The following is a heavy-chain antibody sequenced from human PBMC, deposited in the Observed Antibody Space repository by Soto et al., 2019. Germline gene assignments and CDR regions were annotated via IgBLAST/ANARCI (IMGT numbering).Heavy chain of an antibody. J-gene: IGHJ4*02. CDR1: GFNFHTYT. Sequence: QLVEFGGGLVKPGGSLRLSCAASGFNFHTYTMTWVRQAPGKGLEWVSYISGTSETIFYADSVKGRFTISRDNAKNSLYLQLNSLRDEETAVYYCATGYCRSDNCHFTHWGQGTLVTVSS. D-gene: IGHD2-2*03. CDR3: ATGYCRSDNCHFTH. V-gene: IGHV3-48*02. CDR2: ISGTSETI.